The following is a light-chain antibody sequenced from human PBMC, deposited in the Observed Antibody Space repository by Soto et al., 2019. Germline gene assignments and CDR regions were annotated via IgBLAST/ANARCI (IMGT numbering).Light chain of an antibody. J-gene: IGKJ1*01. CDR1: QSLTSNF. V-gene: IGKV3-20*01. CDR3: QQYGRSPRT. CDR2: GAS. Sequence: EVVLSQSPGTLSLSTGEGATLSCRASQSLTSNFLAWYQQKPGQAPRLLIYGASSRATGIPDRFSGSGSGTDFTLSISRLEPEDFAVYYCQQYGRSPRTFGQGTKVDIK.